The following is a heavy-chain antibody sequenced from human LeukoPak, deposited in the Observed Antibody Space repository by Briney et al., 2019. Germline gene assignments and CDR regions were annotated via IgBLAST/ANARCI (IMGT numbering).Heavy chain of an antibody. J-gene: IGHJ4*02. CDR3: ARKIDSSGYFS. CDR2: IYYSGST. CDR1: GGSISSGGYY. V-gene: IGHV4-31*03. D-gene: IGHD3-22*01. Sequence: SQTLSLTCTVSGGSISSGGYYWSWIRQHPGKGLEWIGYIYYSGSTYYNPSLKSRVSMSLHTTKNQFSLKLSSVTAVDTAVYYCARKIDSSGYFSWGQGILVTVSS.